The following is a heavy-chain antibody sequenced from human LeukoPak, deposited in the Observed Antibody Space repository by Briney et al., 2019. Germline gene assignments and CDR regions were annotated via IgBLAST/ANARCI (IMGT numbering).Heavy chain of an antibody. CDR1: GYTFTSYG. J-gene: IGHJ4*02. CDR3: ARYDEYSSSSGNDY. D-gene: IGHD6-6*01. V-gene: IGHV1-18*01. Sequence: ASVKVSRKASGYTFTSYGISWVRQAPGQGLEWMGWISAYNGNTNYAQKLQGRVTMTTDTSTRTAYMELRSLRSDDTAVYYCARYDEYSSSSGNDYWGQGTLVTVSS. CDR2: ISAYNGNT.